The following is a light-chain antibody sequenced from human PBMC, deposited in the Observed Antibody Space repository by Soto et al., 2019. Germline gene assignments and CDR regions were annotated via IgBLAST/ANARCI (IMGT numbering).Light chain of an antibody. Sequence: EIVLTQSPAALSLSPGERATLSCRASQSVRSYLAWYQQKPGQAPRLLIYDASNRATGIPARFSGSGSGTDFTLTIRSLEPEDFAVYYCHQRSNWPLTFGGGTKVDI. V-gene: IGKV3-11*01. CDR2: DAS. J-gene: IGKJ4*01. CDR3: HQRSNWPLT. CDR1: QSVRSY.